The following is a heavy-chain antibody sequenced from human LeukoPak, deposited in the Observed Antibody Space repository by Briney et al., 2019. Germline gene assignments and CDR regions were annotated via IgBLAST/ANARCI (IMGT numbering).Heavy chain of an antibody. CDR2: IKQDGSEK. V-gene: IGHV3-7*01. Sequence: GGSLRLSCAASGFTFSSYWMSWVRQAPGKGLEWVANIKQDGSEKYYVDSVKGRFAISRDNAKNSLYLQMNSLRAEDTAVYYCARDLVGYSSVGYFDYWGQGTLVTVSS. D-gene: IGHD6-19*01. CDR1: GFTFSSYW. J-gene: IGHJ4*02. CDR3: ARDLVGYSSVGYFDY.